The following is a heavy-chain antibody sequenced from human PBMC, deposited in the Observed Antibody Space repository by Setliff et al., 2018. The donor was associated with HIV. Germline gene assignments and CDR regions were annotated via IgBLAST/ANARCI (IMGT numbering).Heavy chain of an antibody. CDR3: ARNRESNPRKYCYYYNVDV. V-gene: IGHV3-7*03. J-gene: IGHJ6*03. D-gene: IGHD3-10*01. Sequence: GGSLRLSCVASGFSFSSYWMTWVRQAPGKGLEWVANIKQDGSETYYMDSVKGRFTISRDNAKNSLYLQINSLRAEDTAVYYCARNRESNPRKYCYYYNVDVWGKGTTVTVSS. CDR1: GFSFSSYW. CDR2: IKQDGSET.